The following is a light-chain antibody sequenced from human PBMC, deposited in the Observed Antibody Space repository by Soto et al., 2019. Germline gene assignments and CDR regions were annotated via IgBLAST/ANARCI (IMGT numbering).Light chain of an antibody. CDR3: QQYNNWPWK. V-gene: IGKV3-15*01. CDR2: GVS. CDR1: QSVSIN. Sequence: EIVMTQSPATLSVSPGERATLSCRASQSVSINLVWYQQKPGQAPRLLIYGVSTRATGIPARFSGSGSGTEFTLTISSLQSEDFAVYYCQQYNNWPWKFGQGTKVEIK. J-gene: IGKJ1*01.